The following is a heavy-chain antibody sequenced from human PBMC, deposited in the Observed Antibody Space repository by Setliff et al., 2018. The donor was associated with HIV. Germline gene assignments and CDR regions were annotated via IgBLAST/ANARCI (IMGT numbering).Heavy chain of an antibody. V-gene: IGHV4-4*09. CDR3: AKRAVQDGTVTSSNWFES. CDR1: GDSIGTYS. J-gene: IGHJ5*01. Sequence: KSSETLSLTCAVSGDSIGTYSWHWLRQPPGKGLEWIGYIYSSGSTGYNPSLTSRVTMSTDTPNNRFAMKLTSVTAADTAVYYCAKRAVQDGTVTSSNWFESWGQGTLVTVSS. D-gene: IGHD1-7*01. CDR2: IYSSGST.